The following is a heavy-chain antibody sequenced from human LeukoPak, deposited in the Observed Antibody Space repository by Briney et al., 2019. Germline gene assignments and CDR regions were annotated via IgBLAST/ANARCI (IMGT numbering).Heavy chain of an antibody. Sequence: GESLKISCKGSGYSFTSYWIGWVRQMPGKGLEWMGIIYPGHSDTRYSPSFQGQVTISADKSISTAYLQWSSLKASDTAMYYCARLLRYCSGGSCYAGWFDPWGQGTLVTVSS. D-gene: IGHD2-15*01. CDR2: IYPGHSDT. J-gene: IGHJ5*02. CDR1: GYSFTSYW. CDR3: ARLLRYCSGGSCYAGWFDP. V-gene: IGHV5-51*01.